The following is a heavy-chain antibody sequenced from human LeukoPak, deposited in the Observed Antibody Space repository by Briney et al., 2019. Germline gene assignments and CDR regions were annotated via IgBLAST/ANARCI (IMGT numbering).Heavy chain of an antibody. CDR3: ARGDLGTTVTTRFDY. Sequence: PGGSLRLSCAASGFTFSSYGMHWVRQAPGKGLEWVSSISSSSSYIYYADSVKGRFTISRDNAKNSLYLQMNSLRAEDTAVYYCARGDLGTTVTTRFDYWGQGTLVTVSS. CDR2: ISSSSSYI. D-gene: IGHD4-17*01. V-gene: IGHV3-21*01. J-gene: IGHJ4*02. CDR1: GFTFSSYG.